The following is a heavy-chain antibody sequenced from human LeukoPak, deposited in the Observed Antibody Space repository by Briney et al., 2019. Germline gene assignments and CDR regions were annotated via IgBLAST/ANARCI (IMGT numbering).Heavy chain of an antibody. J-gene: IGHJ4*02. CDR2: INPNSGGT. Sequence: ASVNVSFKASGYTFTVYYMHWVRQAPGQGLEWMGWINPNSGGTNYAQKFQGRVTMTRDTSISTAYMELSRLRSDDTAVYYCARGGRRYYYDSSGYCAYWGQGTLVTVSS. D-gene: IGHD3-22*01. V-gene: IGHV1-2*02. CDR3: ARGGRRYYYDSSGYCAY. CDR1: GYTFTVYY.